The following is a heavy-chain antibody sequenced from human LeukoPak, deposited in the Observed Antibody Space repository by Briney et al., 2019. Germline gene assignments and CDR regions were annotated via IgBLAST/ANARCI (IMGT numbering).Heavy chain of an antibody. CDR1: GITFSSYG. Sequence: PGGSLRLSCVASGITFSSYGLNWVRQTPGRGLEWVSSISGTTDAVYYADSLKGRFTISRDNAKNSLYLQMNSLRAEDTAVYYCARGGWPRFWSQGTLVTVSS. D-gene: IGHD5-12*01. J-gene: IGHJ4*02. CDR2: ISGTTDAV. CDR3: ARGGWPRF. V-gene: IGHV3-21*01.